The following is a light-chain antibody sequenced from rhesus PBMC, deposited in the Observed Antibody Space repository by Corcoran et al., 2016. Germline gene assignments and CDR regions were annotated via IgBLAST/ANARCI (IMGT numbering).Light chain of an antibody. Sequence: EIVMTQSPATLSLSPGERATLSCRASQSVSSSLAWYQQKPGQAPRLLIYAASTLQSGVPSRFSGSGSVTNYTFTISSLQPEDVATYYCQHSYDTPFTFGPGTKLDIK. CDR3: QHSYDTPFT. CDR2: AAS. V-gene: IGKV3-24*02. J-gene: IGKJ3*01. CDR1: QSVSSS.